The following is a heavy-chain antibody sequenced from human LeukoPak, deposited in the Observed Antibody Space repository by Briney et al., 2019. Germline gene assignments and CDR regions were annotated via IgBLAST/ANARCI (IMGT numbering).Heavy chain of an antibody. Sequence: TGGSLRLSCAASGFTFSDYYMSWIRQAPGKGLEWVSYISSSGSTIYYADSVKGRFTISRDNAKNSLYLQMNSLRAEDTAVYYCARDCSGGSCFPYYYYYGMDVWGQGTTVTVSS. D-gene: IGHD2-15*01. CDR3: ARDCSGGSCFPYYYYYGMDV. V-gene: IGHV3-11*01. CDR2: ISSSGSTI. J-gene: IGHJ6*02. CDR1: GFTFSDYY.